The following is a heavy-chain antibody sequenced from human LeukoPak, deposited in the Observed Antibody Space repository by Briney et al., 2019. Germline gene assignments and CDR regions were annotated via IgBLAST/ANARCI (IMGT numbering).Heavy chain of an antibody. CDR3: ARCPYSSCWVRRGPHFDY. Sequence: PSETLSLTCTVSGGSISSYYWSWIRQPAGKGLESVGHISTSGSTNYNPSLKSRDTMSVDTSKNQFSLKLSSVTAAHTAVYYCARCPYSSCWVRRGPHFDYWGQGTLVTVSS. CDR2: ISTSGST. CDR1: GGSISSYY. D-gene: IGHD6-13*01. V-gene: IGHV4-4*07. J-gene: IGHJ4*02.